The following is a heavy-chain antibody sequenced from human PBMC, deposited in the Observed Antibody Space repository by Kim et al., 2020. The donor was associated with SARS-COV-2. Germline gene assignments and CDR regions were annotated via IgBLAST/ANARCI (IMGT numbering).Heavy chain of an antibody. CDR3: ARFHYEYYFDY. V-gene: IGHV4-31*03. D-gene: IGHD4-17*01. Sequence: SETLSLTCTVSGGSISSGGHYWSWIRQHPGKGLEWIGYIYYSGSTYYNPSLKSRVTISVDTSKNQFSLNLSSVSAADTAVYYCARFHYEYYFDYWGQGTLVTVSS. J-gene: IGHJ4*02. CDR2: IYYSGST. CDR1: GGSISSGGHY.